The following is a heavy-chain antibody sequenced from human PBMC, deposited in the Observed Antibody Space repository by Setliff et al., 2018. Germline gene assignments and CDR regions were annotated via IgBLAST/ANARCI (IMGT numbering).Heavy chain of an antibody. D-gene: IGHD3-22*01. CDR3: ARRDSTGYYGYSFDF. J-gene: IGHJ4*02. CDR2: VDRSGNT. CDR1: GDSISKSTYY. V-gene: IGHV4-39*01. Sequence: SETLSLTCTLSGDSISKSTYYWGWIRQSPGKGLDWIGTVDRSGNTFYNPSLKSRVSISVETSKNQISLKLTSVSAADTAVYYCARRDSTGYYGYSFDFWGQGTLVTVSS.